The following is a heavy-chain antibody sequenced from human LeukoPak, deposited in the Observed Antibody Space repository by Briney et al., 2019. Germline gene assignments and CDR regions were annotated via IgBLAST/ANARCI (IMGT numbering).Heavy chain of an antibody. Sequence: KPSETLSLTCAVYGGSFSGYYWSWIRQPPGKGLEWIGEINHSGSTNYNPSLKSRVTISVDTSKNQFSLKLSSATAADTAVYYCARGPSSGSYSDWGQGTLVTVSS. CDR2: INHSGST. J-gene: IGHJ4*02. V-gene: IGHV4-34*01. CDR1: GGSFSGYY. CDR3: ARGPSSGSYSD. D-gene: IGHD1-26*01.